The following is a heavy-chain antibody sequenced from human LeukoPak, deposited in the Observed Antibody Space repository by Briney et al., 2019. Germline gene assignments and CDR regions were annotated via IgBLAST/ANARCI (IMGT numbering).Heavy chain of an antibody. Sequence: SETLSLTCTVSGGSISSSSYYWGWIRQPPGKGLEWIGSIYYSGSTYYNPSLKSRVTISVDTSKNQFSLKLSSVTAADTAVYYCARPISSSWYGGWFDPWGQGTLVTVSS. CDR3: ARPISSSWYGGWFDP. J-gene: IGHJ5*02. V-gene: IGHV4-39*01. CDR2: IYYSGST. D-gene: IGHD6-13*01. CDR1: GGSISSSSYY.